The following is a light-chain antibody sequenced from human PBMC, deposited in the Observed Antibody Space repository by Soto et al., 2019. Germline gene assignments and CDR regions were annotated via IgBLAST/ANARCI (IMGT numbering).Light chain of an antibody. J-gene: IGKJ2*01. V-gene: IGKV1-39*01. CDR3: QQSYSTLIYT. CDR2: AAS. CDR1: QSISSY. Sequence: DIQMTQSPSSLSASVGDRVTITCRASQSISSYLNWYQQKPGKAPKLLIYAASTLQSGVPSRFSGSGSGTDFTLTISSLHPEDFATYYCQQSYSTLIYTFGQGTKLEIK.